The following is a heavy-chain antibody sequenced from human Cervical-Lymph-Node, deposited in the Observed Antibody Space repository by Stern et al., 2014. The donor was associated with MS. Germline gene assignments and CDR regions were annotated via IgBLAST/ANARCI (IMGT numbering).Heavy chain of an antibody. J-gene: IGHJ5*02. D-gene: IGHD1-26*01. CDR2: IIPIFGTV. CDR3: ARGPRSQSGGSSWFDP. Sequence: QMQLVQSGAEVKKPGSSVKVSCKASGGTLSNYAISWVRQAPGQGLEWIGGIIPIFGTVNYAQKFQGRVTITADESTSTAYMELSSLRSEDTAVYYCARGPRSQSGGSSWFDPWGQGTLVTVSS. CDR1: GGTLSNYA. V-gene: IGHV1-69*01.